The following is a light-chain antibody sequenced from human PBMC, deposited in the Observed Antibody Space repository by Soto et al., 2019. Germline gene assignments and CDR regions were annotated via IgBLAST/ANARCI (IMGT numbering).Light chain of an antibody. CDR1: QSISSY. V-gene: IGKV1-39*01. J-gene: IGKJ3*01. CDR2: AAS. CDR3: QQSYSTPPFT. Sequence: DLQMTQSPSSLSASVGDRVTITCRASQSISSYLNWYQQKPGKAPKLLIYAASSLQSGVPSRFSGSGSGTDFTLTINSLQPEDFATYYCQQSYSTPPFTFGPGTKVDIK.